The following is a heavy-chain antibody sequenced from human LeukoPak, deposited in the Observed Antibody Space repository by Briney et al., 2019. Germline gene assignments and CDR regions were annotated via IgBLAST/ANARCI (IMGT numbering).Heavy chain of an antibody. Sequence: GGSLRLSCAASGFTFSTYSTNWVRQAPGKGLEWVSYISDSSRKIYYADSVKGRFTISRDNAKNSLYLQMNSLRAEDTAVYYCARGPYGDYIDAFDYWGQGTLVTVSS. D-gene: IGHD4-17*01. CDR1: GFTFSTYS. CDR2: ISDSSRKI. V-gene: IGHV3-48*01. CDR3: ARGPYGDYIDAFDY. J-gene: IGHJ4*02.